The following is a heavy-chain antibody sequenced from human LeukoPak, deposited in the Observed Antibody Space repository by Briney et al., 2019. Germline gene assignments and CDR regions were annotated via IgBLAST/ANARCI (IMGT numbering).Heavy chain of an antibody. CDR3: AKAVGYYYFYMDV. CDR2: ISDSNGST. J-gene: IGHJ6*03. Sequence: GGSLRLSCAASGFTFSSYAMSRVRQAPGKGLEWVSTISDSNGSTYYADSVKGRFTISRDNSKNTLYLQMNSLRAEDTAVYFCAKAVGYYYFYMDVWGKGTTVIISS. D-gene: IGHD4-23*01. V-gene: IGHV3-23*01. CDR1: GFTFSSYA.